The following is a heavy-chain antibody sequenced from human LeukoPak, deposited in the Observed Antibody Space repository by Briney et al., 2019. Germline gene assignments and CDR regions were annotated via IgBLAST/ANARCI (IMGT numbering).Heavy chain of an antibody. D-gene: IGHD4-17*01. CDR3: ARDVHGDYGSGWFDP. Sequence: GASVKVSCKASGGTFSSYTISWVRQAPGQGLEWMGRIIPILGIANYAQKFQGRVTITADKSTSTAYLELTSLTSDDTAVYYCARDVHGDYGSGWFDPWGQGTLVSVSS. J-gene: IGHJ5*02. CDR1: GGTFSSYT. V-gene: IGHV1-69*04. CDR2: IIPILGIA.